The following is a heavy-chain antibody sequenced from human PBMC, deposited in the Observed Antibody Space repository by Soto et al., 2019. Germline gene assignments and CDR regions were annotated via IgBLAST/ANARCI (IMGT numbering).Heavy chain of an antibody. J-gene: IGHJ4*02. CDR2: VIPIFDVT. CDR3: ARDRDNSNWPNFDY. Sequence: QVQLVQSGSEVKKPGSSVKVSCKASGGTFSIYTISWVRQAPGQGLEWMGRVIPIFDVTSYAKRFRGRVTITADKSTTTAYMELRSLRSEDTAVYYCARDRDNSNWPNFDYWGQGTLVTVSS. D-gene: IGHD6-13*01. CDR1: GGTFSIYT. V-gene: IGHV1-69*08.